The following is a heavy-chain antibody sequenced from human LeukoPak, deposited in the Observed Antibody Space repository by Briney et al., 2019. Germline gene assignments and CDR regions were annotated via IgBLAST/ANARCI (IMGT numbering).Heavy chain of an antibody. CDR2: IHYSGST. J-gene: IGHJ6*03. V-gene: IGHV4-59*11. Sequence: PSETLSLTCTVSGGSISSHYWSWIRQPPGKGLEWIGYIHYSGSTNYNPSLESRVTISVDTSKNQFSLKLSSVTAADTAVYYCARERAAYYYMDVWGKGTTVTVSS. CDR1: GGSISSHY. D-gene: IGHD6-25*01. CDR3: ARERAAYYYMDV.